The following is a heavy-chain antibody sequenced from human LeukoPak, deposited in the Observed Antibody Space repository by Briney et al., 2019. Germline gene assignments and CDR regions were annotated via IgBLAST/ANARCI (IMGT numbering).Heavy chain of an antibody. D-gene: IGHD3-10*01. V-gene: IGHV1-18*01. Sequence: ASVKVSCKASGYTFTSYGISWVRQAPGQGLEWMGWISAYNGNTNYAQKLQGRVTMTTDTSTSTAYMDLRSLRFDDTAVYYRARDELGAFMDYWGQGTLVTVSS. CDR1: GYTFTSYG. J-gene: IGHJ4*02. CDR2: ISAYNGNT. CDR3: ARDELGAFMDY.